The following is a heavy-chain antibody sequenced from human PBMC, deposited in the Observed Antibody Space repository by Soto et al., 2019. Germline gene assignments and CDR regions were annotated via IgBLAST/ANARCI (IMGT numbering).Heavy chain of an antibody. V-gene: IGHV5-10-1*01. Sequence: GESLKISCKGSGYSFTSYWISWVRQMPGKGLERMGRIDPSDSYSNNSPSFQGHVTISADKSISTAYLQWSSLKASDNAMYYCAREPPDNSEIIDYCGQGPLVTVSS. D-gene: IGHD6-19*01. CDR2: IDPSDSYS. CDR3: AREPPDNSEIIDY. J-gene: IGHJ4*02. CDR1: GYSFTSYW.